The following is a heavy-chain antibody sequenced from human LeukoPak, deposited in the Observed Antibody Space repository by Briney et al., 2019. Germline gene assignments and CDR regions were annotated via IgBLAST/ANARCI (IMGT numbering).Heavy chain of an antibody. V-gene: IGHV4-59*01. D-gene: IGHD3-10*01. CDR3: ARGTAIGEGPDY. J-gene: IGHJ4*02. Sequence: SETLSLTCTVSGGSISSYYWSWIRQPPGKRLEWIGYIYYSGSTSYNPSLKSRVTISVDTSKNQISLKLSSVTAADTAVYYCARGTAIGEGPDYWGQGTLVTVSS. CDR1: GGSISSYY. CDR2: IYYSGST.